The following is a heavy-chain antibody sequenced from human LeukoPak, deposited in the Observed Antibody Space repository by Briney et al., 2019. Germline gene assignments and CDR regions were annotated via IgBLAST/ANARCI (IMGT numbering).Heavy chain of an antibody. Sequence: GRSLRPSCAASGFTFSSYAMHWVRQAPGKGLEWVAVISYDGSNKYYADSVKGRFTISRDNSKNTLYLQMNSLRAEDTAVYYCARDGDYGDYGSVDYWGQGTLVTVSS. CDR1: GFTFSSYA. D-gene: IGHD4-17*01. CDR2: ISYDGSNK. V-gene: IGHV3-30-3*01. CDR3: ARDGDYGDYGSVDY. J-gene: IGHJ4*02.